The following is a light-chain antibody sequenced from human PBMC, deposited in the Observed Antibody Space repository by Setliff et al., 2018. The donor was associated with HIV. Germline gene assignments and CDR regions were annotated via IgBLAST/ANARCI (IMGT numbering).Light chain of an antibody. CDR3: SSYTRSSTLV. J-gene: IGLJ2*01. Sequence: QSVLTQPPSVSGSPGQSVTISCTGTSSDIGTYNRVSWYQQPPGTAPKLMIYEVSNRPSGVPDRFSGSKSGNTASLIISGLQAEDEADYYCSSYTRSSTLVFGGGTKSPS. CDR2: EVS. CDR1: SSDIGTYNR. V-gene: IGLV2-18*02.